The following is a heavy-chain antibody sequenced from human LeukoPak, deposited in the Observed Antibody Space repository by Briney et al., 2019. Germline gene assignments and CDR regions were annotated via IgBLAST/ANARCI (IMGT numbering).Heavy chain of an antibody. CDR1: GFTVSSNY. V-gene: IGHV3-66*01. D-gene: IGHD3-3*01. J-gene: IGHJ6*02. Sequence: GGSLRLSCAASGFTVSSNYMSWVRQAPGKGLEWVPVIYSGGSTYYADSVKGRFTISRDNSKNTLYLQMNSLRAEDTAVYYCARDCRTIFGVVTCMDVWGQGTTVTVSS. CDR3: ARDCRTIFGVVTCMDV. CDR2: IYSGGST.